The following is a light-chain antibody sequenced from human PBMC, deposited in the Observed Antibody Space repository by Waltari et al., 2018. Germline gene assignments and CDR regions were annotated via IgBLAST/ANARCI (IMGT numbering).Light chain of an antibody. J-gene: IGKJ4*01. CDR3: QQVNSYPLT. Sequence: DIQLTQSPSFLSASVGDRVTITCRASQGISSYLAWYQQKPGKAPNLLIYAAYTLQSGVPSRFSGSGSGTEFTLTISSLQPEDFATYYCQQVNSYPLTFGGGTKVEIK. CDR2: AAY. V-gene: IGKV1-9*01. CDR1: QGISSY.